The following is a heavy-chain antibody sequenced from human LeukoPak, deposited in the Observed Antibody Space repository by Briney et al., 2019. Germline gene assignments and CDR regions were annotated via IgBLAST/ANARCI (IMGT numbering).Heavy chain of an antibody. CDR1: GYTITSGYY. D-gene: IGHD4-11*01. Sequence: PSETLSLTCAVSGYTITSGYYWAWIRQPPGKGLEWIGNIYHSGSTYYNASIKSRVTISVETSKNQFSLKLSSVTAADTAVYYCARRYSNYFFDYWGQGTLVTVSS. V-gene: IGHV4-38-2*01. J-gene: IGHJ4*02. CDR2: IYHSGST. CDR3: ARRYSNYFFDY.